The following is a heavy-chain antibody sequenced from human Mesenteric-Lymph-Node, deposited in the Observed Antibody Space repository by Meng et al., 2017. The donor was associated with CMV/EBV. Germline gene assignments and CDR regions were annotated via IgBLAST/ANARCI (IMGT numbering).Heavy chain of an antibody. J-gene: IGHJ4*02. D-gene: IGHD3-10*01. CDR1: GFTFSSNG. CDR2: IWYDGSNK. V-gene: IGHV3-33*01. CDR3: ARAGVYYYGSGTACDY. Sequence: SGFTFSSNGMHWVRQAPGKGLEWVAVIWYDGSNKYYADSVKGRFTISRDNSKKMLYLQMNSLRAEDTAVYYCARAGVYYYGSGTACDYWGQGTLVTVSS.